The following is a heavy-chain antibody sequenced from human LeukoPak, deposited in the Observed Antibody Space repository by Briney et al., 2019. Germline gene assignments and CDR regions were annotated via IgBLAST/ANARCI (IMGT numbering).Heavy chain of an antibody. CDR3: ANYDTSDYEYYFDY. D-gene: IGHD3-22*01. V-gene: IGHV3-30*02. Sequence: GGSLRLSCAASGFTFSSYGMHWVRQAPGKGLEWVAFIRYDGSKKYYADSVKGRFTISRDKSKNTLYLQMNSLRAEDTAVYYCANYDTSDYEYYFDYWGQGTLVTVSS. CDR2: IRYDGSKK. J-gene: IGHJ4*02. CDR1: GFTFSSYG.